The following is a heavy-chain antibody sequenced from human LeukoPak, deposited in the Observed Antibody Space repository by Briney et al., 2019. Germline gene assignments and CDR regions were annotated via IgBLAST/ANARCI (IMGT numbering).Heavy chain of an antibody. V-gene: IGHV3-30-3*01. CDR1: GFTFSSYA. Sequence: PGGSLRLSCAASGFTFSSYAMHWVRQAPGKGLKWVAVISYDGSNKYYADSVKGRFTISRDNSKNTLYLQMNSLRAEDTAVYYCAKAPPYKKYFDYWGQGTLVTVSS. CDR3: AKAPPYKKYFDY. CDR2: ISYDGSNK. J-gene: IGHJ4*02. D-gene: IGHD1-1*01.